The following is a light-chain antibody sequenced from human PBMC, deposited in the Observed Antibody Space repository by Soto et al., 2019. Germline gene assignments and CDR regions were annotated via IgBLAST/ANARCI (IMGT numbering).Light chain of an antibody. J-gene: IGKJ1*01. CDR3: EAYNNYGT. V-gene: IGKV1-5*01. Sequence: MEMYPALPGLSASVGNTVTIACRASQTISRWLAWYQQKPGKAPRLLIYTASTLESGVPSRFSASGSGTEFTLTISCLHPDDFPTIYGEAYNNYGTVGQGTKVDIK. CDR2: TAS. CDR1: QTISRW.